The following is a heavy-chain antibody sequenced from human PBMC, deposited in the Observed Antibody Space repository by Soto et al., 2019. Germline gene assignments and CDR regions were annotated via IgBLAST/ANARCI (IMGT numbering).Heavy chain of an antibody. CDR3: PRDLSPFRAVVTNWFDP. CDR1: GFIFSSYG. Sequence: QVQLVESGGGMVQPGRSLRLSCAASGFIFSSYGMHWVRQAPGKGLEWVAVISYDGSNKYYGDSVKGRFTISRDNSRNTLYLQLNSLRSEDTAVYYCPRDLSPFRAVVTNWFDPWGQGTLVTVSS. CDR2: ISYDGSNK. J-gene: IGHJ5*02. V-gene: IGHV3-33*01. D-gene: IGHD2-15*01.